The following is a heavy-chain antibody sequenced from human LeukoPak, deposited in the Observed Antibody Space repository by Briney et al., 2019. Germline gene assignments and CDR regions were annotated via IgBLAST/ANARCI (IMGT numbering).Heavy chain of an antibody. Sequence: PGGSLRLSCAASGFTFSSYGMSWVRQAPGKGLEWVSSISGGGGSTYYADSVKGRFTISRDNSENTLYLQMNSLRAEDTAVYYCAKSVARVSGWYGLDVWGQGTTVTVSS. J-gene: IGHJ6*02. V-gene: IGHV3-23*01. D-gene: IGHD6-19*01. CDR1: GFTFSSYG. CDR2: ISGGGGST. CDR3: AKSVARVSGWYGLDV.